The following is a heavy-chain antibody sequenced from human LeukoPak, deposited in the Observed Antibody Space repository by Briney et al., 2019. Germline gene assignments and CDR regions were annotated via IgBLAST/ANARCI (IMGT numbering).Heavy chain of an antibody. V-gene: IGHV3-23*01. Sequence: GGTLRLSCTASGFTFSSYGMSWVRQAPGKGLEWVSAISGSGGSTYYADSVKGRFTISRDNSKNTLYLQMNSLRAEDTAVYYCAKGSGSYYFDYWGQGTLVTVSS. CDR1: GFTFSSYG. CDR3: AKGSGSYYFDY. D-gene: IGHD1-26*01. J-gene: IGHJ4*02. CDR2: ISGSGGST.